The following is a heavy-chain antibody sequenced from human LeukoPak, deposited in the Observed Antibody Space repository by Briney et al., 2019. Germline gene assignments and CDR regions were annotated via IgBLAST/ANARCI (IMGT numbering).Heavy chain of an antibody. CDR2: ISSDGSST. CDR1: GFTFSGYW. V-gene: IGHV3-74*01. J-gene: IGHJ6*02. CDR3: ARSVTDYGYYGMDV. Sequence: GGSLRLSCAASGFTFSGYWMHWVRQAPGKGLVWVPRISSDGSSTNYADSVKGRFTISRDNAKNTLYLQMSSLRAEDTAVYYCARSVTDYGYYGMDVWGQGTTVTVSS. D-gene: IGHD4-17*01.